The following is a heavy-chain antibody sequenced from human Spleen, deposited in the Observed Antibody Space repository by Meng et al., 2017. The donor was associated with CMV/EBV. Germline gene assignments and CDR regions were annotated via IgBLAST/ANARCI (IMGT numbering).Heavy chain of an antibody. J-gene: IGHJ4*02. V-gene: IGHV3-74*01. Sequence: SCATSGLTFRDYWMHWVRQAPGEGLVWVSRIKGDGSSTLYADSVKGRFTVSRDNAKNTLDLQMNSLRAEDTAVYYCARGGSRVGPDYWGQGTLVTVSS. CDR2: IKGDGSST. CDR1: GLTFRDYW. D-gene: IGHD3-10*01. CDR3: ARGGSRVGPDY.